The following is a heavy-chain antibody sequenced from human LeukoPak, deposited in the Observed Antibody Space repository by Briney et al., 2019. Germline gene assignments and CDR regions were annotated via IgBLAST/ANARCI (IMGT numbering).Heavy chain of an antibody. CDR2: INTDGSYT. CDR3: ARVRVAYSSSSPIDY. CDR1: EFTFSNYL. D-gene: IGHD6-6*01. Sequence: PGGSLRLSCAAPEFTFSNYLMHWVRQAPGEGLVWVSRINTDGSYTSYADSVKGRFTISRDNAKNTLYLQMNSLRAEDTAVYYCARVRVAYSSSSPIDYWGQGTLVTVSS. J-gene: IGHJ4*02. V-gene: IGHV3-74*01.